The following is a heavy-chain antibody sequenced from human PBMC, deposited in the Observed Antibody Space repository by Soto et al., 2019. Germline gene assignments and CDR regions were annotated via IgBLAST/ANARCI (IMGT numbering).Heavy chain of an antibody. Sequence: ASVKVSCKASGYTFTGYYMHWVRQAPGQGLEWMGWINPNSGDTNYAQKFQGRVTMTRDTSISTAYMELSRLGSDDTAVYYCARAKSGSSSAFDIWGQGTMVTVSS. V-gene: IGHV1-2*02. D-gene: IGHD6-6*01. CDR1: GYTFTGYY. CDR3: ARAKSGSSSAFDI. CDR2: INPNSGDT. J-gene: IGHJ3*02.